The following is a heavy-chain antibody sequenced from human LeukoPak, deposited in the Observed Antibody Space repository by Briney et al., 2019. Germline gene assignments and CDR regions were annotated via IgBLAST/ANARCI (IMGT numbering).Heavy chain of an antibody. D-gene: IGHD4-17*01. Sequence: GGSLRLSCAASGFTFNTYGMSWVRHSPGKGLEWVSAISGSATGYMTNYADSVKGRFTISRDNDKNTLYLQMSSLRVEDTAVYYCARGVHGDYSFDYWGQGTLVTVSS. CDR3: ARGVHGDYSFDY. V-gene: IGHV3-23*01. CDR2: ISGSATGYMT. J-gene: IGHJ4*02. CDR1: GFTFNTYG.